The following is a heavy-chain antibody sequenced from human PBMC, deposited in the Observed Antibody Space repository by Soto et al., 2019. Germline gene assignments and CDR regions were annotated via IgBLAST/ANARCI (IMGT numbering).Heavy chain of an antibody. V-gene: IGHV3-21*01. CDR3: ARDPIAARPNWFDP. CDR2: ISSSSSYI. CDR1: GFTFSSYS. J-gene: IGHJ5*02. D-gene: IGHD6-6*01. Sequence: GALRLACAASGFTFSSYSMNGVRQAPGKGLEWVSSISSSSSYIYYADSVKGRFTISRDNAKNSLYLQMNSLRAEDTAVYYCARDPIAARPNWFDPWGQGTLVTVSS.